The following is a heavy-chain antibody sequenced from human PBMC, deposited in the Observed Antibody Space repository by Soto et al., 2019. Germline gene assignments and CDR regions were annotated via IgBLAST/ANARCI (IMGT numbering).Heavy chain of an antibody. CDR1: GFTFDDYA. CDR2: ISWNSDST. V-gene: IGHV3-9*01. D-gene: IGHD4-17*01. Sequence: EVHLVESGGGVAQPGRSLRLSCATSGFTFDDYAMHWVRQAPGKGLEWVSGISWNSDSTGYADSVKGRFTISRDNAKKALFLQMNTLRSEDTAFYFCARTTWGYGEPLDSCGQGTLVTVSS. J-gene: IGHJ4*02. CDR3: ARTTWGYGEPLDS.